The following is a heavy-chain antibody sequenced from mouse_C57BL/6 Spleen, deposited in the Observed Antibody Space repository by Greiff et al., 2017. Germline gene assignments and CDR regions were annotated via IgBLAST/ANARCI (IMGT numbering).Heavy chain of an antibody. Sequence: EVKLQESGPELVKPGASVKIPCKASGYTFTDYNMDWVKQSHGKSLEWIGDINPNNGGTIYNQKFKGKATLTVDKSSSTAYMELRSLTSEDTAVYYCARSGDGYYTWFAYWGQGTLVTVSA. CDR3: ARSGDGYYTWFAY. J-gene: IGHJ3*01. D-gene: IGHD2-3*01. CDR2: INPNNGGT. CDR1: GYTFTDYN. V-gene: IGHV1-18*01.